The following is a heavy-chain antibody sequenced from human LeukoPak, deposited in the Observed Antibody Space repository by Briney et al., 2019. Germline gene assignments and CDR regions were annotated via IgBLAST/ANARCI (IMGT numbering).Heavy chain of an antibody. J-gene: IGHJ3*02. CDR2: ISWNSGSI. V-gene: IGHV3-9*01. CDR1: GFTFDDYA. Sequence: GGSLRLSCAASGFTFDDYAMHWVRQVPGKGLEWVSGISWNSGSIGYADSVKGRFTISRDNAKNSLYLQMNSLRAEDTALYYCARDSVLIAVAVRGAFDIWGQGTMVTVSS. D-gene: IGHD6-19*01. CDR3: ARDSVLIAVAVRGAFDI.